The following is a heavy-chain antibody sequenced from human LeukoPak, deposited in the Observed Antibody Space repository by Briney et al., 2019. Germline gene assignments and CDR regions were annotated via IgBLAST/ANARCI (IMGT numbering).Heavy chain of an antibody. J-gene: IGHJ6*03. V-gene: IGHV4-39*02. CDR3: ARGLYGSGPYYMDV. Sequence: PSETLSLTRTVSGGSITSSSYFWGRIRQPPGKGLEWIWAINYSGSTYYNPSLKSRVTISVDTSKNQFSLKLSSVTAADTAVYYCARGLYGSGPYYMDVWGKGTTVSVSS. CDR2: INYSGST. D-gene: IGHD3-10*01. CDR1: GGSITSSSYF.